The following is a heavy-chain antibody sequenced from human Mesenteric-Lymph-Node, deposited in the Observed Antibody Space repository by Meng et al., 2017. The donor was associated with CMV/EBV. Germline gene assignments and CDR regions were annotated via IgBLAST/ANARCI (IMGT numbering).Heavy chain of an antibody. CDR3: AKEVLYYFETSGYYDY. D-gene: IGHD3-22*01. CDR2: ISGSAGST. CDR1: GFTFSSYA. J-gene: IGHJ4*02. Sequence: GGSLRLSCAASGFTFSSYAMNWVRQAPGQGLEWVSTISGSAGSTYYAESVKGRFTISRDNSKNTLYLQMNSLRAEDTAVYYSAKEVLYYFETSGYYDYWGQGTLVTVSS. V-gene: IGHV3-23*01.